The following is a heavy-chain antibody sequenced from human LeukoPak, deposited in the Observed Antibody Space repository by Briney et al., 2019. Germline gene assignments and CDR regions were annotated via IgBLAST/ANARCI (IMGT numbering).Heavy chain of an antibody. D-gene: IGHD2-2*01. CDR1: GFTFSSYG. V-gene: IGHV3-30*02. J-gene: IGHJ4*02. Sequence: GGSLRLSCAASGFTFSSYGMHWVRQAPGKGLEWVAFIRYDGSNKYYADSVKGRFTISRDNSKNTLYLQMNSLRAEDTAVYYCARGAAYCSSTSCSVDYWGQGTLVTVSS. CDR3: ARGAAYCSSTSCSVDY. CDR2: IRYDGSNK.